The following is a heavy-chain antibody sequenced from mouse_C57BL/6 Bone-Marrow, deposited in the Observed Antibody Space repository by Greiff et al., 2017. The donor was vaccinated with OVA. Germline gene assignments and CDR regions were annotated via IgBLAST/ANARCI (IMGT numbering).Heavy chain of an antibody. CDR1: GYTFTSYG. V-gene: IGHV1-81*01. CDR2: IYPRSGNT. D-gene: IGHD2-4*01. CDR3: ARRGVYYDYDAGFAY. Sequence: QVQLQQSGAELARPGASVKLSCKASGYTFTSYGISWVKQRTGQGLEWIGEIYPRSGNTYYHETFKGQATLPADKSSNTAYMELRSLTSEDSAVYFCARRGVYYDYDAGFAYWGQGTLVTVSA. J-gene: IGHJ3*01.